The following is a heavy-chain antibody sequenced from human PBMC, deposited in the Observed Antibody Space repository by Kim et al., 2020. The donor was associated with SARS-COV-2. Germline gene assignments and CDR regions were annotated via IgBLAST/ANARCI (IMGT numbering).Heavy chain of an antibody. CDR3: AKGGRDGDPNPSYFDY. Sequence: GGSLRLSCAASGFTFSSYAMSWVRQAPGKGLEWVSAISGSGGSTYYADSVKGRFTISRDNSKNTLYLQMNSLRAEDTAVYYCAKGGRDGDPNPSYFDYWGQGTLVTVSS. V-gene: IGHV3-23*01. D-gene: IGHD4-17*01. J-gene: IGHJ4*02. CDR2: ISGSGGST. CDR1: GFTFSSYA.